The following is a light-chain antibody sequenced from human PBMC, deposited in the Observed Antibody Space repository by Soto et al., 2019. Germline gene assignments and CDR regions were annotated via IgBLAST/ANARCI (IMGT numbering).Light chain of an antibody. J-gene: IGKJ4*01. CDR2: GAS. Sequence: EIGLSQSPGTLSLSPGERATLSCRASQSVSSSYLAWYQQKPGQAPRLLIYGASSRATGIPDRFSGSGSATDFTLTISRLEPEDFAVYYCQQYGSPPLTFGGRTKVDI. CDR1: QSVSSSY. V-gene: IGKV3-20*01. CDR3: QQYGSPPLT.